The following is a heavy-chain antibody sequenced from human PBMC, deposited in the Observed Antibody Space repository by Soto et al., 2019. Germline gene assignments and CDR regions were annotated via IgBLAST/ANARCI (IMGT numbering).Heavy chain of an antibody. CDR2: INHSGST. CDR1: GGSFSGYY. Sequence: SETLSLTCAVYGGSFSGYYWSWIRQPPGKGLEWIGEINHSGSTNYNPSLKSRVTISVDTSKNQFSLKLSSVTAADTAVYYCARGRYADYELLDYWVQGTLVPVSS. D-gene: IGHD4-17*01. J-gene: IGHJ4*02. CDR3: ARGRYADYELLDY. V-gene: IGHV4-34*01.